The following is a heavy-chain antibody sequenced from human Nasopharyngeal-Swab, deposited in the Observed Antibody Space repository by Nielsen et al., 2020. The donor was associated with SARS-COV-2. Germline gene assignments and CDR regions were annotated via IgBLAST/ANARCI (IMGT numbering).Heavy chain of an antibody. V-gene: IGHV4-31*03. CDR2: IYYSGST. D-gene: IGHD3-3*01. Sequence: SETLSLTCTVSGCSISSGGYYWSWIRQHPGKGLEWIGYIYYSGSTYYNPSLKSRVTISVDTSKNQFSLKLSSVTAADTAVYYCARLTYYDFWSGYYDFDYWGQGTLVTVSS. CDR1: GCSISSGGYY. CDR3: ARLTYYDFWSGYYDFDY. J-gene: IGHJ4*02.